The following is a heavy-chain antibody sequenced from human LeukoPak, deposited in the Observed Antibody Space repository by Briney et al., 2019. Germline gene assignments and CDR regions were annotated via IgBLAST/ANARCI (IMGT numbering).Heavy chain of an antibody. Sequence: GASVKLSCKASGYTFTNYDINGVRQATGQGLEWMGWINSNSGDTAYAQKFQGRVTITRNTSINTAHMELSSLRSEDTAVYYCVRRIVAAGYNWFDPWGQGTLVTVSS. CDR3: VRRIVAAGYNWFDP. V-gene: IGHV1-8*01. D-gene: IGHD6-13*01. CDR1: GYTFTNYD. J-gene: IGHJ5*02. CDR2: INSNSGDT.